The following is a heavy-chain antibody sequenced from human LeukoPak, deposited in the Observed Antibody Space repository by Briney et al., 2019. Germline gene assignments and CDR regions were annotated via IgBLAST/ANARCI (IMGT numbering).Heavy chain of an antibody. J-gene: IGHJ4*02. Sequence: KPSETLSLTCTVSGGSISSYYWSWIRQPAGKGLEWIGRIYSSRSIYNPSLKSRVTMSVDTSKNQFSLKLSSVTAADTAVYYCARAAGRDTTSGLDFDYWGQGILVTVSS. D-gene: IGHD1-26*01. V-gene: IGHV4-4*07. CDR3: ARAAGRDTTSGLDFDY. CDR2: IYSSRS. CDR1: GGSISSYY.